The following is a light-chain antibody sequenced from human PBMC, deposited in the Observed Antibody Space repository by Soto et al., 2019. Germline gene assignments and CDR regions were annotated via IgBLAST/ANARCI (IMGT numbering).Light chain of an antibody. CDR1: QSVSSL. J-gene: IGKJ4*01. Sequence: EIVLTQSPATLSLSPGERATLSCRASQSVSSLLAWYQQKPGQAPRLLIYDASSRATGIPTRFSGSGSGTDFTLTISSPEPEYFAVYYCQQRSNWPLTFGGGTKVEIK. CDR2: DAS. V-gene: IGKV3-11*01. CDR3: QQRSNWPLT.